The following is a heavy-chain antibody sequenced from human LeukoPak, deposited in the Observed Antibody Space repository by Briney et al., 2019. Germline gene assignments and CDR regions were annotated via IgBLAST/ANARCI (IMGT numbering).Heavy chain of an antibody. CDR3: ARDGRSCSSTSSYYYYYYYMDV. V-gene: IGHV1-18*01. Sequence: ASVKVSCKASGYTLTSYGISWVRQAPGQGLEWMGWISAYNGNTNYAQKLQGRVTMTTEISTSTAYMELRSLRSDDTAVYYCARDGRSCSSTSSYYYYYYYMDVWGKGTTVTVSS. CDR2: ISAYNGNT. D-gene: IGHD2-2*01. J-gene: IGHJ6*03. CDR1: GYTLTSYG.